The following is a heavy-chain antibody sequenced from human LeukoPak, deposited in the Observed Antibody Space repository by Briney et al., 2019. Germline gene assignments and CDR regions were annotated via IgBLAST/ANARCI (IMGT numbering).Heavy chain of an antibody. CDR1: GGTFSSYA. V-gene: IGHV1-69*01. Sequence: ASVKVSCKASGGTFSSYAISWVRQAPGQGLEWMGGIIPIFGTANYTQKFQGRVTITADESTSTAHMELRSLRSDDTAVYYCARGSGVGAIDYWGQGTLVTVSS. D-gene: IGHD1-26*01. J-gene: IGHJ4*02. CDR3: ARGSGVGAIDY. CDR2: IIPIFGTA.